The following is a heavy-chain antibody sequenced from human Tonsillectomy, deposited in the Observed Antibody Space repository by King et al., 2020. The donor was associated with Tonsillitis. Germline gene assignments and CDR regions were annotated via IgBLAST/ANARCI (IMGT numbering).Heavy chain of an antibody. CDR3: ARTLRPYGEYGFYYHYGMDV. J-gene: IGHJ6*02. Sequence: VQLVESGGGVVQPGRSLRLSCAASGFIFSSYGMHWVRQAPGKGLEWVAVILYDGSNKYYADSVKGRFTISRDNSKNTLSLQMSSLRAEDTAVYYCARTLRPYGEYGFYYHYGMDVWGQGTTVTVSS. CDR1: GFIFSSYG. D-gene: IGHD4-17*01. CDR2: ILYDGSNK. V-gene: IGHV3-30*03.